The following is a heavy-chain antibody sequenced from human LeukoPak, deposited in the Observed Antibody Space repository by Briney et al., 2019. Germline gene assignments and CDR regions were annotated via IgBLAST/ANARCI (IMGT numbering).Heavy chain of an antibody. V-gene: IGHV1-69*04. CDR1: GGTFSSYA. CDR2: IIPILGIA. CDR3: AREDRGGGYSY. D-gene: IGHD5-24*01. Sequence: SVKVSCKASGGTFSSYAISWVRQAPGQGLEWMGRIIPILGIANYAQKFQGRVTITADKSTSTAYMELSSLRSEDTAVYYCAREDRGGGYSYWGQGTLVTVSS. J-gene: IGHJ4*02.